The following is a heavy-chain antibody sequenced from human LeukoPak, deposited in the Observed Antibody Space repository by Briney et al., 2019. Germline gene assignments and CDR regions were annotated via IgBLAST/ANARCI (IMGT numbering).Heavy chain of an antibody. Sequence: GGSLRLSCAASGFTFRSYGMHWVRQAPGKGLEWVAVIWYDESNEYYADSVKGRFTISRDNSKNTLYLQMNSLRAEDTAVYYCAKDRGYGSGSYPGVYYFDYWGQGTLVTVSS. CDR2: IWYDESNE. V-gene: IGHV3-33*06. D-gene: IGHD3-10*01. CDR1: GFTFRSYG. CDR3: AKDRGYGSGSYPGVYYFDY. J-gene: IGHJ4*02.